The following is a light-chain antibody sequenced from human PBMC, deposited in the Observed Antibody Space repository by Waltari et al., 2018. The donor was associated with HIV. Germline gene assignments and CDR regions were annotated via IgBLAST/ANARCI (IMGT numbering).Light chain of an antibody. CDR3: QQLRT. Sequence: DIQLTPSPYSLSASVGARVTITCRASQAISGYVAWYQQKPGKAPKLLIYATSILQGEVPLRFSGRGSGTEFTLTINSLQAEDVATYYCQQLRTFGPGTKVEVK. CDR1: QAISGY. V-gene: IGKV1-9*01. CDR2: ATS. J-gene: IGKJ1*01.